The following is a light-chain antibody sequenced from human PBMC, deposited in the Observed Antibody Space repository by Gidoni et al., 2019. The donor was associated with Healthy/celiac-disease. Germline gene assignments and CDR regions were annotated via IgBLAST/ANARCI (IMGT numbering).Light chain of an antibody. V-gene: IGKV3-15*01. CDR1: QSVSSN. CDR2: GAS. J-gene: IGKJ1*01. Sequence: EIVMTQSPATLSVSPGERATLPCRASQSVSSNLAWYPQKPSQAPRLLIYGASTRATGIPARFSGSGSGTEFTLTISSLQSEDFAVYYCQQYNNWPPWTFGQGTKVEIK. CDR3: QQYNNWPPWT.